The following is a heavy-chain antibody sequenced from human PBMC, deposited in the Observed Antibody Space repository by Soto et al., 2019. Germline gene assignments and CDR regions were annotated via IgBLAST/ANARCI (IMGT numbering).Heavy chain of an antibody. CDR2: INSDGSST. CDR3: ASGHSSSWYRPYYYYGMDV. V-gene: IGHV3-74*01. Sequence: QPGGSLRLSCAASGFTFSSYWMHWVRQAPGKGLVWVSRINSDGSSTSYTDSVKGRFTISRDNAKNTLYLQMNSLRAEDTAVYYCASGHSSSWYRPYYYYGMDVWGQGTTVTVSS. D-gene: IGHD6-13*01. J-gene: IGHJ6*02. CDR1: GFTFSSYW.